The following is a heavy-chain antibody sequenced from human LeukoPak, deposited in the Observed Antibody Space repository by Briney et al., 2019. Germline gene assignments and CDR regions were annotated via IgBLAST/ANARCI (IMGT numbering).Heavy chain of an antibody. J-gene: IGHJ4*02. Sequence: SETLSLTCTVSGGSISSYYWSWIRQPPGKGLEWIGYIYYSGSTNYNPSLKSRVTISVDTSKNQFSLKLSSVTAADTAVYYCAREIRKVKWLWRGYYFDYWGQGTLVTVSS. D-gene: IGHD3-22*01. V-gene: IGHV4-59*01. CDR1: GGSISSYY. CDR2: IYYSGST. CDR3: AREIRKVKWLWRGYYFDY.